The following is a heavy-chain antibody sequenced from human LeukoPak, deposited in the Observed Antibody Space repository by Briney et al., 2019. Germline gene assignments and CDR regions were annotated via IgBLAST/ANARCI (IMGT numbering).Heavy chain of an antibody. CDR2: ISSSGSTI. V-gene: IGHV3-48*03. Sequence: GGSLRLSCAASGFTFSSYEMNWVRQAPGKGLEWVSYISSSGSTIYYADSVKGRFTISRDNAKNSLYLQINSLRVEDTAVYYCARDPEYYYDSSGYQGGYWGQGTLVTVSS. CDR3: ARDPEYYYDSSGYQGGY. D-gene: IGHD3-22*01. CDR1: GFTFSSYE. J-gene: IGHJ4*02.